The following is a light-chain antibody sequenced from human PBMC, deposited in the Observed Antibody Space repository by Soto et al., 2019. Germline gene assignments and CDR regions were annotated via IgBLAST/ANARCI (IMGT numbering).Light chain of an antibody. Sequence: NQLTQTPSSLSAYVGDRVTITCRASQGISSFLAWYQQKPGKAPNLLIYDASTLHSGVPSRFSGGGSGTDFTLTISSLQPEDFATYYCQQVNVYPSTFGGGTKWIS. CDR2: DAS. CDR3: QQVNVYPST. J-gene: IGKJ4*01. CDR1: QGISSF. V-gene: IGKV1-9*01.